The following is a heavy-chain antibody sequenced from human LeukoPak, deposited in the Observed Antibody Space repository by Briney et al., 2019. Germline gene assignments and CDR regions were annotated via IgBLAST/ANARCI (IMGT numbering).Heavy chain of an antibody. J-gene: IGHJ4*02. V-gene: IGHV4-38-2*02. CDR2: MYHSGST. CDR3: ARYDVWGSYRAFDY. D-gene: IGHD3-16*02. CDR1: NYSISTDYY. Sequence: SETLSLTCTVSNYSISTDYYWGWIRQPPGKGLEWIGTMYHSGSTYYNPSLKSRVTISVDTSKNQFSLKLSSVTAADTAVYYCARYDVWGSYRAFDYWGQGTLVTVSS.